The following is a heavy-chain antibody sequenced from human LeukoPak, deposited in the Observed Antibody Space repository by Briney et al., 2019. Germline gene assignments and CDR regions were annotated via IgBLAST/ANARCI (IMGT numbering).Heavy chain of an antibody. J-gene: IGHJ6*02. CDR3: ARVPTTYGMDV. CDR1: GFTFSSYG. V-gene: IGHV3-30*03. Sequence: GGSLRLSCAASGFTFSSYGMHWVRQAPGKGLEWVAVISYDGSNKYYADSVKGRFTISRDNAKNSLYLQMNSLRAEDTAVYYCARVPTTYGMDVWGQGTTVTVSS. D-gene: IGHD4-11*01. CDR2: ISYDGSNK.